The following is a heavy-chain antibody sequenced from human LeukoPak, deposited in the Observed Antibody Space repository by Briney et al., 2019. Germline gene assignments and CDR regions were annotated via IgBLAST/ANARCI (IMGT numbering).Heavy chain of an antibody. CDR2: INPSGGRT. CDR3: ARGRPTTVTTFYYYMDV. V-gene: IGHV1-46*01. Sequence: ASVKVSCKASGYTFTSYYMHWVRQAPGQGLEWMGIINPSGGRTSYAQKFQGRVTMTRDTSTSTVYMELSSLRSEDTAVYYCARGRPTTVTTFYYYMDVWGKGPTVTVSS. CDR1: GYTFTSYY. D-gene: IGHD4-11*01. J-gene: IGHJ6*03.